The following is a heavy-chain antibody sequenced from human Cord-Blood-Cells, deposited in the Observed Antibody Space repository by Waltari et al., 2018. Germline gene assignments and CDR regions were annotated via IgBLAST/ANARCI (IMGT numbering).Heavy chain of an antibody. J-gene: IGHJ4*02. CDR3: AKDRHSSSSYFDY. V-gene: IGHV3-30*18. CDR1: GFTFSSYG. D-gene: IGHD6-6*01. Sequence: QVQLVESGGGVVQPGRSLRLSCAASGFTFSSYGMHWVRQAPGKGLEWVAVISYDGSNKYYADSVKGRFTSSRDNSKNTLYLQMNSLRAEDTAVYYCAKDRHSSSSYFDYWGQGTLVTVSS. CDR2: ISYDGSNK.